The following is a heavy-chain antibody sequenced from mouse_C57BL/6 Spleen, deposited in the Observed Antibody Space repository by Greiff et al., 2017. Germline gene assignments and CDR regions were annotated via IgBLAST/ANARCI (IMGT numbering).Heavy chain of an antibody. CDR3: ARYALTGTFDY. CDR1: GYTFTSYW. V-gene: IGHV1-69*01. J-gene: IGHJ2*01. Sequence: VQLQQPGAELVMPGASVKLSCKASGYTFTSYWMHWVKQRPGQGLEWIGEIDPSDSYTNYNQQFKGKSTLTVDKSSRTAYMQLSSLTSEDSAVYYCARYALTGTFDYWGQGTTLTVSS. D-gene: IGHD4-1*01. CDR2: IDPSDSYT.